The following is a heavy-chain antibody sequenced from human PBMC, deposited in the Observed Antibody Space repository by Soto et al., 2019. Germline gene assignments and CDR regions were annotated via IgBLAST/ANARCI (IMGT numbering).Heavy chain of an antibody. CDR3: ARDMYSSDYFVKWFEP. J-gene: IGHJ5*02. D-gene: IGHD6-19*01. Sequence: PGGSLRLSCAASGFTFSSYGMHWVRQAPGKGLEWVAVIWYDGMNKYYADSVKGRVTVSRDNAKNSLDLQMNSLRGEDTAMYYCARDMYSSDYFVKWFEPWGQGTLVTVSS. V-gene: IGHV3-33*01. CDR2: IWYDGMNK. CDR1: GFTFSSYG.